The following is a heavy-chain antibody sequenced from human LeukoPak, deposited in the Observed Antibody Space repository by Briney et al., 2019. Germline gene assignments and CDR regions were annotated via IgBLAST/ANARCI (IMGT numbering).Heavy chain of an antibody. V-gene: IGHV3-23*01. Sequence: PGGSLRLSCAASGFTFSSYWMSWVRQAPGKGLEWVSGINDNGGSRYHADSVKGRFTISRDNSRSVLFLELASLRAEDTAVYYCARYYGSGSYFYLDYWGQGALVTVSS. CDR3: ARYYGSGSYFYLDY. CDR2: INDNGGSR. CDR1: GFTFSSYW. D-gene: IGHD3-10*01. J-gene: IGHJ4*02.